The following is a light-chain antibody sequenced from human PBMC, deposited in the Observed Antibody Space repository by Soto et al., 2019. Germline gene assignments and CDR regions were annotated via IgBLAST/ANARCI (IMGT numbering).Light chain of an antibody. V-gene: IGKV3-20*01. CDR3: QQYGSSQWT. Sequence: EIVLTQSPGTLSLSPGERATLSCRASQSVSSSYLAWYQQKPGQAPRLLIYGASSRATGIPDRFSGSGSGTDFTLTISRLEPEDFAVHYCQQYGSSQWTFGQGTKVDI. J-gene: IGKJ1*01. CDR2: GAS. CDR1: QSVSSSY.